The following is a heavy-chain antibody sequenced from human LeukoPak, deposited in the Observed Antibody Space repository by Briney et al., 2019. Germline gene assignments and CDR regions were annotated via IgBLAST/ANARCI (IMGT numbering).Heavy chain of an antibody. CDR1: GFTFSSYA. J-gene: IGHJ6*03. V-gene: IGHV3-23*01. D-gene: IGHD1-26*01. CDR3: AKGGDSGSYFHQRHYYYYYYMDV. CDR2: ISGSGGST. Sequence: PGGSLRLSCAASGFTFSSYAMSWVRQAPGKGLEWVSAISGSGGSTYYADSVKGRFTISRDNSKNTLYLQMNSLRAEDTAVYYCAKGGDSGSYFHQRHYYYYYYMDVWGKGTTVTISS.